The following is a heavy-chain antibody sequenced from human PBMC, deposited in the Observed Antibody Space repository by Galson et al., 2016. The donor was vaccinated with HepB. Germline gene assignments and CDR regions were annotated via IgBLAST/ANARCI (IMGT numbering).Heavy chain of an antibody. J-gene: IGHJ4*02. Sequence: SLRLSCAASGFTFSNAWMSWVRQAPGKGLEWVGRIKSKTDGGTTDYAAPVKGRCTISREDSKNPLFLQMNTPKTEDTAVNYCTTDPRVGVWGQGTLATVSS. D-gene: IGHD3-10*01. CDR1: GFTFSNAW. CDR3: TTDPRVGV. V-gene: IGHV3-15*01. CDR2: IKSKTDGGTT.